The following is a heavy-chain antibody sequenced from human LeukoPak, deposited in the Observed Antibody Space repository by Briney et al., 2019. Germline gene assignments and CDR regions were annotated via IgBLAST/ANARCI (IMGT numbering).Heavy chain of an antibody. Sequence: SVKVSCKASGGTFSSYAISWVRQAPGQGLEWMGRIIPILGVANYAQKFQGRVTITADKSTSTAYMELSSLRSEDTAVYYCASPFYYYDSSGYYYWGQGTLVTVSS. CDR3: ASPFYYYDSSGYYY. V-gene: IGHV1-69*04. CDR1: GGTFSSYA. J-gene: IGHJ4*02. D-gene: IGHD3-22*01. CDR2: IIPILGVA.